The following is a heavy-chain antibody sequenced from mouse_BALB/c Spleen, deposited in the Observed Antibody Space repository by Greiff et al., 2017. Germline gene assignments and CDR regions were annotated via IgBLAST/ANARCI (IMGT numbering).Heavy chain of an antibody. Sequence: QVQLKQSGPELVRPGVSVKISCKGSGYTFTDYAMHWVKQSHAKSLEWIGVISTYYGNTNYNQKFKGKATMTVDKSSSTAYMELARLTSEDSAIYYCARSYYDYDRYYAMDYGGQGTSVTVSS. J-gene: IGHJ4*01. CDR1: GYTFTDYA. D-gene: IGHD2-4*01. CDR2: ISTYYGNT. V-gene: IGHV1-67*01. CDR3: ARSYYDYDRYYAMDY.